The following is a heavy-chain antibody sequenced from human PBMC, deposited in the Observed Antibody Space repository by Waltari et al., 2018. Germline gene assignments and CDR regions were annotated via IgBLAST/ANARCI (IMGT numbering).Heavy chain of an antibody. Sequence: QVQLQESGPGLVKPSVTLSLTCTVSGGSISSYYWSWLRQPPGKGLEWIGYIYYSGSTNYNPSLKSRVTISVDTSKNQFSLKLSSVTAADTAVYYCARESYYGSGDLFDYWGQGTLVTVSS. CDR2: IYYSGST. D-gene: IGHD3-10*01. V-gene: IGHV4-59*01. CDR3: ARESYYGSGDLFDY. J-gene: IGHJ4*02. CDR1: GGSISSYY.